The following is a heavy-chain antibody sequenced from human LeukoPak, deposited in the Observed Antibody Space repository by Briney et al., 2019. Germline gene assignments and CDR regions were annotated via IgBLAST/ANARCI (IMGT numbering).Heavy chain of an antibody. CDR3: AKTVLPGYYYDSSGYYNDY. CDR1: GFTFDDYA. D-gene: IGHD3-22*01. CDR2: ISGSGGST. Sequence: PGGSLRLSCAASGFTFDDYAMHWVRQAPGKGLEWVSAISGSGGSTYYADSVKGRFTISRDNSKNTLYLQMNSLRAEDTAVYYCAKTVLPGYYYDSSGYYNDYWGQGTLVTVSS. J-gene: IGHJ4*02. V-gene: IGHV3-23*01.